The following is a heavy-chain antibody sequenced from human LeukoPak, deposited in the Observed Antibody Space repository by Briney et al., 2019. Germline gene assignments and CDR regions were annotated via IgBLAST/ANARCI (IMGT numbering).Heavy chain of an antibody. J-gene: IGHJ4*02. CDR1: GFTISSKY. CDR2: IYSGGST. D-gene: IGHD5-18*01. Sequence: GGSLRLSCAASGFTISSKYMSWVRQAPGKGLEWVSVIYSGGSTYYADSVKGRFTISRDNSKNTLYLQMNSLRAEDTAVYYCANRSPLDTGDSFDYWGQGTLVTVSS. CDR3: ANRSPLDTGDSFDY. V-gene: IGHV3-53*01.